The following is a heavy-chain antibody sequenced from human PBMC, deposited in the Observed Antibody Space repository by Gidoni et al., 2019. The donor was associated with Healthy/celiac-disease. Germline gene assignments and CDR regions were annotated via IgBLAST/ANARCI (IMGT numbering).Heavy chain of an antibody. CDR1: GFTFSSYA. CDR2: ISGSGGST. D-gene: IGHD3-10*01. J-gene: IGHJ5*02. Sequence: EVQLLESGGGLVQPGGSLRLSCAASGFTFSSYAMSWVRQAPGKGLGWVSAISGSGGSTYYADSVKGRFTISRDNSKNTLYLQMNSLRAEDTAVYYCAKDTVLLWFGELLDGGSWGQGTLVTVSS. V-gene: IGHV3-23*01. CDR3: AKDTVLLWFGELLDGGS.